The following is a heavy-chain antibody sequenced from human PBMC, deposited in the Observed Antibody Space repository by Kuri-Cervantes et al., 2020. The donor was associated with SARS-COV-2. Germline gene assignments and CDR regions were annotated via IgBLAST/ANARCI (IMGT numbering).Heavy chain of an antibody. CDR1: SDSISSYY. J-gene: IGHJ4*02. V-gene: IGHV4-59*01. Sequence: LRLSCTVSSDSISSYYWSWIRQPPGKGLESLGRIYHSGSSNYNPSLKSRVSMSMDTSKNQFSLKLRSVTAADTAVYYCARAPRGDSPYFDYWGRGALVTVSS. D-gene: IGHD2-15*01. CDR2: IYHSGSS. CDR3: ARAPRGDSPYFDY.